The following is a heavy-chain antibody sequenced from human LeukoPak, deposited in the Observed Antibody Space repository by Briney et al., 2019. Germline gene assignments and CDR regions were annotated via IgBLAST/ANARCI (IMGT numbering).Heavy chain of an antibody. CDR2: IYSGGST. D-gene: IGHD3-22*01. V-gene: IGHV3-66*01. J-gene: IGHJ4*02. CDR3: ARAGHYYDSSGYYFGY. Sequence: GGSLRLSCAASGFTVSSNYMSWVRQAPGKGLEWVSVIYSGGSTYYADSVKGRFTISRDNSKNTLYLQMNSLRAEDTAVYYCARAGHYYDSSGYYFGYWGQGTLVTVSS. CDR1: GFTVSSNY.